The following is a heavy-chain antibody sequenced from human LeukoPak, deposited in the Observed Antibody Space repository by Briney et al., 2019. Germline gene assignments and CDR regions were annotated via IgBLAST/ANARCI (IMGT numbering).Heavy chain of an antibody. Sequence: SETLSLTCAVYGGSLSGYYWSWIRQPPGRGLEWIGEINHSGSTNYNPSLKSRVTISVDTSKNQFSLKLSFVTAADTAVYYCARWSGGYRYYYYYGMDVWGQGTTVTVSS. V-gene: IGHV4-34*01. J-gene: IGHJ6*02. CDR2: INHSGST. D-gene: IGHD3-22*01. CDR1: GGSLSGYY. CDR3: ARWSGGYRYYYYYGMDV.